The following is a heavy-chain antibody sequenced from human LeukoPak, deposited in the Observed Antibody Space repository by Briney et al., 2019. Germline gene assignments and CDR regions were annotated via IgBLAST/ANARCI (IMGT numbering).Heavy chain of an antibody. D-gene: IGHD4-11*01. CDR1: GFTFSSYG. CDR2: IRYDGSNK. CDR3: AKGLNSNLYYYYYYMDV. J-gene: IGHJ6*03. Sequence: GGSLRLSCAASGFTFSSYGMHWVRQAPGKGLEWVAFIRYDGSNKYYADSVKGRFTISRDNSKNTLYLQMNSLRAEDTAVYYCAKGLNSNLYYYYYYMDVWGKGTTVTVSS. V-gene: IGHV3-30*02.